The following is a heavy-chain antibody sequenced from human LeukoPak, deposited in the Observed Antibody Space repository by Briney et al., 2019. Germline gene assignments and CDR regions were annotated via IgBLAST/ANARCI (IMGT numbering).Heavy chain of an antibody. CDR2: LSNTENS. D-gene: IGHD2-21*01. CDR1: GFSVRGSF. J-gene: IGHJ4*02. Sequence: GGSLRLSCAASGFSVRGSFMNWVRQAPGKGLEWVSLLSNTENSFYAHSVKGRFTLSRDISNNTLYLHMHSLRGEDTAVYFCAGAIGVVDCGTQTCYPYHFDKWGRGALVTVSS. CDR3: AGAIGVVDCGTQTCYPYHFDK. V-gene: IGHV3-66*01.